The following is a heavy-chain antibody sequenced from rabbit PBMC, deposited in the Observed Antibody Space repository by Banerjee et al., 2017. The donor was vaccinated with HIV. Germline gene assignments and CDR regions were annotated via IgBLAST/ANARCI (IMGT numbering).Heavy chain of an antibody. Sequence: QEQLVESGGGLVQPGGSLKLSCKASGFDFSSYGVSWVRQAPGKGLEWIGYIDPVFGITYYASWVNGRFSISRENTQNTVSLQLNSLTAADTATYFCARDSGLWGPGTLVTVS. CDR3: ARDSGL. J-gene: IGHJ4*01. V-gene: IGHV1S47*01. CDR2: IDPVFGIT. D-gene: IGHD1-1*01. CDR1: GFDFSSYG.